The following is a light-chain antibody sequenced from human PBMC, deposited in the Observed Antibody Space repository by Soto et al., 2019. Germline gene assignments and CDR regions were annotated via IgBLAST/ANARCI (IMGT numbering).Light chain of an antibody. V-gene: IGKV1-39*01. CDR2: GAS. CDR3: QQSYSPPPLT. Sequence: DIQMTQSPSSLSASVGDRVTITCRASQSISNYLNWYQQRPGKAPKLLIYGASSLQSGVPSRCSGSGSGTEFTLTIISLQPEDFETYYCQQSYSPPPLTFGQGTRLEIK. CDR1: QSISNY. J-gene: IGKJ5*01.